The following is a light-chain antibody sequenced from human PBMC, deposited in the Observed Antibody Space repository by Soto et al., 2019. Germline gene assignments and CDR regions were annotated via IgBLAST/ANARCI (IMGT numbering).Light chain of an antibody. Sequence: QSALTQPASVSGSPGQSITISCTGTSSDVGSYNLVSWYQQHPGKAPKLMIYEGSKRPSGVSNRFSGSKSGNTASLTISGLQAEDEADYYCCSYAGSPFYVFGTGTKVTVL. J-gene: IGLJ1*01. CDR3: CSYAGSPFYV. CDR1: SSDVGSYNL. V-gene: IGLV2-23*01. CDR2: EGS.